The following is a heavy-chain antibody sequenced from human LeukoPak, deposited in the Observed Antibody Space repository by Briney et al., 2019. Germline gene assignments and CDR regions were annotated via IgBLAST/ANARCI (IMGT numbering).Heavy chain of an antibody. Sequence: SETLSLTCTVSGGSISSYYWSWIRQPAGKGLEWIGRIYTSGSTNYNPSLKSRVTMSVDTSKNQFSLKLSSVTAADTAVYYCASYDILTGYYGPYGMDVWGQGTTVTVSS. CDR3: ASYDILTGYYGPYGMDV. V-gene: IGHV4-4*07. D-gene: IGHD3-9*01. CDR1: GGSISSYY. J-gene: IGHJ6*02. CDR2: IYTSGST.